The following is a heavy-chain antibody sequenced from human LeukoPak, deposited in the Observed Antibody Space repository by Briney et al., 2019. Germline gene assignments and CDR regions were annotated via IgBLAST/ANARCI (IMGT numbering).Heavy chain of an antibody. Sequence: SETLSLTCIVSGDSISSSIHYWGWVRQPPGQGLEWIGSMYYSGNTYYNPSLKSRVTISVDKSKNQFSLKLSSVTAADTAVYYCARLDYDFTSGFDYWGQGTLVTVSS. V-gene: IGHV4-39*07. CDR2: MYYSGNT. D-gene: IGHD3-3*01. CDR1: GDSISSSIHY. CDR3: ARLDYDFTSGFDY. J-gene: IGHJ4*02.